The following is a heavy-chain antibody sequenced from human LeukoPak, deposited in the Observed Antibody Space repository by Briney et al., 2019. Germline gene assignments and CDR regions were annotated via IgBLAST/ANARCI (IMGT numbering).Heavy chain of an antibody. CDR1: QFTFSNYA. D-gene: IGHD3-9*01. Sequence: PGGSLRLSCAASQFTFSNYAMNWVRQAPGRGLEWVSGISATGDNTYYADSVKGRFTISRDSSKSTLYLQMNSLRVEDTAIYYCARGYYDILTGLGYWSQGTLVTVSS. CDR3: ARGYYDILTGLGY. CDR2: ISATGDNT. J-gene: IGHJ4*02. V-gene: IGHV3-23*01.